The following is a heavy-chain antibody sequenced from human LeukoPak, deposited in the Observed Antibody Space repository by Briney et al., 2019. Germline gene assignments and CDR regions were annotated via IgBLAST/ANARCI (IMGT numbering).Heavy chain of an antibody. CDR1: GGTFSSYA. D-gene: IGHD5-18*01. Sequence: ASVKVSCKASGGTFSSYAISWVRQAPGQGLEWMGGIIPIFGTANYAQKFQGRVTITTDESTSTAYMELSNLRSEDTAVYYCARAWGQLWLMSTWGQGTLVTVSS. V-gene: IGHV1-69*05. CDR3: ARAWGQLWLMST. J-gene: IGHJ5*02. CDR2: IIPIFGTA.